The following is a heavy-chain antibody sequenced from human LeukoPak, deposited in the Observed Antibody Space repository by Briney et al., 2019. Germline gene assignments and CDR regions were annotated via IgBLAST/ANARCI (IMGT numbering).Heavy chain of an antibody. CDR1: GYTFTGYY. D-gene: IGHD3-22*01. V-gene: IGHV1-2*02. CDR3: ARAGSPHITMIVVVNYYYYGMDV. CDR2: INPNSGGT. Sequence: ASVKVSCKASGYTFTGYYMHWVRQAPGQGLEWMGWINPNSGGTNYAQKFQGRVTMTRDTSTSTVYMELSSLRSEDTAVYYCARAGSPHITMIVVVNYYYYGMDVWGQGTTVTVSS. J-gene: IGHJ6*02.